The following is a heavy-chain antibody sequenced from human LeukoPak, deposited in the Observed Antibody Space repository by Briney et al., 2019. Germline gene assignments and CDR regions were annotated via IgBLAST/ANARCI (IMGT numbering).Heavy chain of an antibody. CDR1: GFTVSSNY. Sequence: GGSLRLSCVASGFTVSSNYMSCVRQAPGKGLEWVSLFYSATTYYADSVKGRFTISRDNSKNTLYLQMNSLRAEDTAVYYCARGVVGTIPLDYWGQGTLVTVSS. CDR3: ARGVVGTIPLDY. V-gene: IGHV3-53*01. D-gene: IGHD1-26*01. CDR2: FYSATT. J-gene: IGHJ4*02.